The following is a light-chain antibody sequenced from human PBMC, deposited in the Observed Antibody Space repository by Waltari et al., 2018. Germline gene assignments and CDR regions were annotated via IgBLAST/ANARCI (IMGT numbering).Light chain of an antibody. J-gene: IGKJ4*01. CDR2: GAT. V-gene: IGKV3-20*01. Sequence: IVLTQSPGTLSLSPGERATLTCRASQTVPYRYLAWYQQRPGQAPRLLMYGATSRATGIPDRFSGGGSGTDFTLSISRLEPDDFAVYYCQQYGSSPLTFGGGTKVEIE. CDR3: QQYGSSPLT. CDR1: QTVPYRY.